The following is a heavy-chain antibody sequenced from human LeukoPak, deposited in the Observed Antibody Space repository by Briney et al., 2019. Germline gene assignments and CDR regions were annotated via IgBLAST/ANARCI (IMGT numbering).Heavy chain of an antibody. D-gene: IGHD3-22*01. V-gene: IGHV3-23*01. CDR3: AKVGLLLREAYYFDY. CDR2: ISGSGGST. CDR1: GFTFSNYG. J-gene: IGHJ4*02. Sequence: PGGTLRLSCAVSGFTFSNYGMSWVRQAPGKGLEWVSTISGSGGSTYYADSVKGRFTISRDNSKNTLYLQMNSLRAEDTAVYYCAKVGLLLREAYYFDYWGQGTLVTVSS.